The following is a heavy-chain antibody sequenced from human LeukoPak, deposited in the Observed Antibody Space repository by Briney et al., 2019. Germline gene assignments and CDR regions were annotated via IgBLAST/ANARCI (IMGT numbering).Heavy chain of an antibody. J-gene: IGHJ4*02. Sequence: PGGSLRLSCAASGITVSNNYFSWVRQAPGKGLEWVGHIKSKTDGGTRDYAAPVKGRFTISRDDSKNTVYLQMNGLKTEDTAVYYCVSQYLDFWGQGTLVTVSS. CDR3: VSQYLDF. V-gene: IGHV3-15*01. CDR2: IKSKTDGGTR. CDR1: GITVSNNY.